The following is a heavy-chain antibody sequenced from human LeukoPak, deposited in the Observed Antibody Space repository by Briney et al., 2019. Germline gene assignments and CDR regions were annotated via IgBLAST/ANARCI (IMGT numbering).Heavy chain of an antibody. V-gene: IGHV1-2*02. CDR3: ARERYYDSSGYYRRIDY. Sequence: ASVKVSCKASGYTFTGYYMHWVRQAPGQGLEWMGWINPNSGGTNYAQKLQGRVTMTTDTSTSTAYMELRSLRSDDTAVYYCARERYYDSSGYYRRIDYWGQGTLVTVSS. J-gene: IGHJ4*02. CDR2: INPNSGGT. D-gene: IGHD3-22*01. CDR1: GYTFTGYY.